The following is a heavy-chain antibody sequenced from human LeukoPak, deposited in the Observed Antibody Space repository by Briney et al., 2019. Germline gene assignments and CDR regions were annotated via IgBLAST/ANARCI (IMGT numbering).Heavy chain of an antibody. CDR1: GFTFSNYW. CDR2: IKQDGINK. J-gene: IGHJ6*03. V-gene: IGHV3-7*01. Sequence: GGSLRLSCAASGFTFSNYWMSWVRQAPGKGLEWVANIKQDGINKYYVDSVKGRFTISRDNAKNSLFLQMNSLRAEDTAVYCCARDHHLRLWDSYYYYMDVWGKGTTVTISS. D-gene: IGHD1-14*01. CDR3: ARDHHLRLWDSYYYYMDV.